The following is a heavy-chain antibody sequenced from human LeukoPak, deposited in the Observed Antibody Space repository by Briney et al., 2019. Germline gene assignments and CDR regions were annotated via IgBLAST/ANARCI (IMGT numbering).Heavy chain of an antibody. D-gene: IGHD4-17*01. CDR1: GGSISSYY. CDR3: ARSTTWNYYGMDV. V-gene: IGHV4-59*12. J-gene: IGHJ6*02. CDR2: IYSSGST. Sequence: SETLSLTCTVSGGSISSYYWSWIRQPPGKGLEWIGYIYSSGSTNYNPSLKGRVTISVDTSKNQFSLKLSSVTAADTAVYYCARSTTWNYYGMDVWGQGTTVTVSS.